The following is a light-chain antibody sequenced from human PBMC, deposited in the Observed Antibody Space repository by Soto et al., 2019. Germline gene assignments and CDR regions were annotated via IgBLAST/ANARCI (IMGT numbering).Light chain of an antibody. V-gene: IGLV1-51*01. CDR1: NSNIGDNY. CDR2: DND. J-gene: IGLJ2*01. CDR3: AAWDTTVGVI. Sequence: QSVLTQAPSVSATPGQEVTISCSGSNSNIGDNYVSWYQLVPGTAPKLLIYDNDKRPSGIPDRFSGSTSGTSATLGITGLQTGDEAEYYCAAWDTTVGVIFGGGTKVTVL.